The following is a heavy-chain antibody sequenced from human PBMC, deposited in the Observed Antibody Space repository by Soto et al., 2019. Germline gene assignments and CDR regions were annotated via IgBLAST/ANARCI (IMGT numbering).Heavy chain of an antibody. CDR1: GFTVSSNY. Sequence: VQLVESGGGLVQPGGSLRLSCAASGFTVSSNYMSWVRQAPGKGLEWVSVIYSGVSTYYADYVKGRFSISRDNSKNTVYLQMNSLRTEDTSVYYCASDRSGWPALDYWGQGTLVTVSS. CDR3: ASDRSGWPALDY. CDR2: IYSGVST. D-gene: IGHD6-19*01. J-gene: IGHJ4*02. V-gene: IGHV3-66*01.